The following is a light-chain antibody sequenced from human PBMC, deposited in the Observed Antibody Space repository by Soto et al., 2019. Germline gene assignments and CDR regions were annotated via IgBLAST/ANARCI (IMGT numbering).Light chain of an antibody. V-gene: IGKV1-39*01. CDR1: QAISTY. CDR2: AAS. CDR3: QQSYTIPFT. Sequence: DIQLTQSPSSLSASVGDRVTITCRAGQAISTYLNWYQQKPRKAPNPLIYAASTLQSRVPSRFSASASGTDFTLTISRLQPEDFATYYCQQSYTIPFTFGQGTKLQIK. J-gene: IGKJ2*01.